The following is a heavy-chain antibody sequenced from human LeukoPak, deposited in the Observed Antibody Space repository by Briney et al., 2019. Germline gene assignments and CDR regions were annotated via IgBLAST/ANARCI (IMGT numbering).Heavy chain of an antibody. CDR2: FDPEDGET. CDR3: ATVHQIANWFDP. CDR1: GYTLTELS. J-gene: IGHJ5*01. V-gene: IGHV1-24*01. D-gene: IGHD2-2*01. Sequence: GASVKVSCKVSGYTLTELSMHWVRQAPGKGLEWMGGFDPEDGETIYAQKFQGRVTMTEDTSTDTAYMELSSLRSEDTAVYYCATVHQIANWFDPWGQGTLVTVSS.